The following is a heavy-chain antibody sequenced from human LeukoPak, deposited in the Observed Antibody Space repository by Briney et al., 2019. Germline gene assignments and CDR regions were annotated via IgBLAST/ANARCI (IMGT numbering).Heavy chain of an antibody. CDR2: VSGDNGQT. D-gene: IGHD3-16*02. Sequence: ASVKVSCKASTYISSDFGISWVRLAPGGGLEWMGWVSGDNGQTNYGHKFYGRVTMTMETSTNTASMELRGLRSDDTAIYYCARVYLYTTGWSAAYYCFMDVWGKGTTVIVSS. V-gene: IGHV1-18*01. CDR1: TYISSDFG. CDR3: ARVYLYTTGWSAAYYCFMDV. J-gene: IGHJ6*03.